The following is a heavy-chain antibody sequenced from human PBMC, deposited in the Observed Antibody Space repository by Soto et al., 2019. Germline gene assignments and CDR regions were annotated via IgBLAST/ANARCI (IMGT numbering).Heavy chain of an antibody. CDR1: GFTFSSYS. V-gene: IGHV3-21*01. Sequence: GGSLRLSCAASGFTFSSYSMNWVRQAPGKGLEWVSSISSSSSYIYYADSVKGRFTISRDNAKNSLYLQMNSLRAEDTAVYYCARKDLDIVVVPAARDGFIYEDEDAFDIWGQGTMVTVSS. CDR2: ISSSSSYI. CDR3: ARKDLDIVVVPAARDGFIYEDEDAFDI. J-gene: IGHJ3*02. D-gene: IGHD2-2*03.